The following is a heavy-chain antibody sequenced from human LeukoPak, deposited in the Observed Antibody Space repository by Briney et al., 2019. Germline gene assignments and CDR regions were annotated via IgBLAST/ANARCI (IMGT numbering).Heavy chain of an antibody. Sequence: PGGSLRLSCAASGFSFSSYAMHWVRQAPGKGLEWVAVISYDGRNEYYADSVKGRFTISRDISKNTLYLPMNSLRPEDTAVYYCARGGDSWSGYSYGMDVWGQGTTVTVSS. V-gene: IGHV3-30-3*01. CDR1: GFSFSSYA. CDR3: ARGGDSWSGYSYGMDV. J-gene: IGHJ6*02. D-gene: IGHD3-3*01. CDR2: ISYDGRNE.